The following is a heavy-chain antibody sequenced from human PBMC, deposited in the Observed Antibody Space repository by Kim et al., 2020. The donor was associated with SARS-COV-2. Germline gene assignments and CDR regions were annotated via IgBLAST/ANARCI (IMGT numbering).Heavy chain of an antibody. CDR1: GYSFTSSW. CDR2: IYPGDSDT. V-gene: IGHV5-51*01. CDR3: ARPTVATIRGDDAFDI. Sequence: GESLKISCKGSGYSFTSSWIGWVRQMPGKGLEWMGIIYPGDSDTRYSPSFQGQVTISADKSISTAYLQWGSLKASDTAMYYCARPTVATIRGDDAFDIWGHGTMVTVSS. J-gene: IGHJ3*02. D-gene: IGHD5-12*01.